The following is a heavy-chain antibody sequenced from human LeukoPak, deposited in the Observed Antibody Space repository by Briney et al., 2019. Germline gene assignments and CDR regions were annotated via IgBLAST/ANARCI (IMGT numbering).Heavy chain of an antibody. J-gene: IGHJ4*02. D-gene: IGHD3-22*01. V-gene: IGHV3-23*01. Sequence: GGSLRLSCAASGFTFSSYAMSWVRQAPGKGLEWVSAISGSGGSTYYADSVKGRFTISRDNSKNTLYLQMNSLRAEDTAVYYCAKAGIVVVITPNGFDYWGRGTLVTVSS. CDR3: AKAGIVVVITPNGFDY. CDR2: ISGSGGST. CDR1: GFTFSSYA.